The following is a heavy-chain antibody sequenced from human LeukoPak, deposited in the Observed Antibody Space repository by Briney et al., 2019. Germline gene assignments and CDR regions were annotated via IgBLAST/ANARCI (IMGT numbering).Heavy chain of an antibody. CDR3: ARPIDSGSYYYGMDV. Sequence: SGGSLRLSCAASGFTFSSYGMHWVRQAPGKGLEWVASIWYDGSNKYYADSVEGRFTISRDNSKNTLYLQMNSLRAEDTAVYYCARPIDSGSYYYGMDVWGQGTTVTVSS. CDR1: GFTFSSYG. D-gene: IGHD1-26*01. J-gene: IGHJ6*02. V-gene: IGHV3-33*03. CDR2: IWYDGSNK.